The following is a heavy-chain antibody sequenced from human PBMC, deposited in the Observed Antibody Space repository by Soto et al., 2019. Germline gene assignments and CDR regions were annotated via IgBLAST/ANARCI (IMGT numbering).Heavy chain of an antibody. CDR1: GGTFSSYA. J-gene: IGHJ6*02. CDR3: ARDDVDTAMPYGMDV. V-gene: IGHV1-69*14. Sequence: QVQLVQSGAEVKKPGSSVKVSCKASGGTFSSYAISWVRQAPGQGLEWMGGIIPIFGTANYAQKFQGRVTIPSEKSAXTAYMELSSLRSEDTAVYYCARDDVDTAMPYGMDVWGQGTTVTVSS. D-gene: IGHD5-18*01. CDR2: IIPIFGTA.